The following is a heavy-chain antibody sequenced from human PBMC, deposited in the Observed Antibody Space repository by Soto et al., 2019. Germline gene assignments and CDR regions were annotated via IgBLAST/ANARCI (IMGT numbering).Heavy chain of an antibody. CDR1: GFTFSSYA. CDR2: ISGSGGST. V-gene: IGHV3-23*01. D-gene: IGHD4-17*01. J-gene: IGHJ3*02. CDR3: AKVFMRDYGAHHAFDI. Sequence: GGSLRLSCAASGFTFSSYAMSWVRQAPGKGLEWVSAISGSGGSTYYADTVKGRFTISRDNSNNTLYLQMNSLRAEDTAVYYFAKVFMRDYGAHHAFDIWGQGTMVTVSS.